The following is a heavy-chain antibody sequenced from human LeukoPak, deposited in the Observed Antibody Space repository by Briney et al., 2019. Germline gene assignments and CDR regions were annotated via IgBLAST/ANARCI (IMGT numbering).Heavy chain of an antibody. CDR2: TSSSDSTK. CDR1: GFTFTNYA. V-gene: IGHV3-48*02. CDR3: ARVTDTALDYFNGMGV. Sequence: GGSLRLSCAMSGFTFTNYAMTWVRQAPGKGLEWVSYTSSSDSTKYYADSVKGRFTISGDNAKNSLYLQMNGLRDEDTAVYYCARVTDTALDYFNGMGVWGQGTTVTVSS. D-gene: IGHD5-18*01. J-gene: IGHJ6*02.